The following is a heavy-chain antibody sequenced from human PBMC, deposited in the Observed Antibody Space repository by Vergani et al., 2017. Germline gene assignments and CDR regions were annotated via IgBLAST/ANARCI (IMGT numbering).Heavy chain of an antibody. D-gene: IGHD4-17*01. V-gene: IGHV3-9*01. Sequence: EVQLVESGGGLVQPGRSLRLSCAASGFTFDDYAMHWVRQAPGKGLEWVSGISWNSGSIGYADSVKGRFTISRDNSKNTLYLQMNSLRAEDTAVYYCARNYGDGSYYYYGMDVWGQGTTVTVSS. CDR2: ISWNSGSI. CDR3: ARNYGDGSYYYYGMDV. CDR1: GFTFDDYA. J-gene: IGHJ6*02.